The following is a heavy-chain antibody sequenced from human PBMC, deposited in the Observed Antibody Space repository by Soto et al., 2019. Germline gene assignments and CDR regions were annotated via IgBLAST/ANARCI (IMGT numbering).Heavy chain of an antibody. CDR1: GVTVSSNY. CDR2: MYSGGST. D-gene: IGHD5-18*01. V-gene: IGHV3-66*04. CDR3: ARHGYNYGGGYFDY. Sequence: EVQLVESGGGLVQPGGSLRLSCAASGVTVSSNYMSWGRQAPGKGLEWVSVMYSGGSTYYADSVKGRFTISRDNSKNTLYLQMNSLRAEDTAVYYCARHGYNYGGGYFDYWGQGTLVTVS. J-gene: IGHJ4*02.